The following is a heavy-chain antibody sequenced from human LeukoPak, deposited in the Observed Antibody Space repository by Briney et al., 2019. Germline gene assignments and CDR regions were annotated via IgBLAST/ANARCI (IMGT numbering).Heavy chain of an antibody. D-gene: IGHD6-13*01. CDR3: ARGSSSWEGNWFDP. V-gene: IGHV4-39*07. J-gene: IGHJ5*02. Sequence: SETLSLTYSVTGDFFSGSTSDWAWIRQPPGKGLEWIGNIYYRGSTHYNPSLKSRVTISVDTSKNQFSLKLSSVTAADTAVYYCARGSSSWEGNWFDPWGQGTLVTVSS. CDR1: GDFFSGSTSD. CDR2: IYYRGST.